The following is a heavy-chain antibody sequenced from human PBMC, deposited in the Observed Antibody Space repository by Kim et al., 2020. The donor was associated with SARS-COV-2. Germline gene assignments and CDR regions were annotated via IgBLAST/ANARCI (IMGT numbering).Heavy chain of an antibody. D-gene: IGHD4-17*01. CDR2: TYYRSKWYN. Sequence: SQTLSLTCAISGDSVSSNSAAWNWIRQSPSRGLEWLGRTYYRSKWYNDYAVSVKSRITINPDTSKNQFSLQLNSVTPEDTAVYYCARDLGDGDYVGWYFDLWGRGTLVTVSS. CDR3: ARDLGDGDYVGWYFDL. V-gene: IGHV6-1*01. J-gene: IGHJ2*01. CDR1: GDSVSSNSAA.